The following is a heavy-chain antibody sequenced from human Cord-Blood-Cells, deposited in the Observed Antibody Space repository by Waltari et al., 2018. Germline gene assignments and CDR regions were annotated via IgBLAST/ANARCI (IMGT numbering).Heavy chain of an antibody. Sequence: QVQLVESGGGVVQPGGSLRLSCAASGFTFSSYGMHWVRQAPGKGLEWVAFIRYDGSNKYYGDSVKGRFTISRDNSKNTLYLQMNSLRAEDTAVYYCAKVRCSGGSCYPYGMDVWGQGTTVTVSS. CDR2: IRYDGSNK. CDR3: AKVRCSGGSCYPYGMDV. J-gene: IGHJ6*02. CDR1: GFTFSSYG. D-gene: IGHD2-15*01. V-gene: IGHV3-30*02.